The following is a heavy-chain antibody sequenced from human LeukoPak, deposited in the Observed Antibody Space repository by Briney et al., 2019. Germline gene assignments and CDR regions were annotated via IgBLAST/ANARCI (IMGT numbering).Heavy chain of an antibody. Sequence: ASVKVSCKASGYTFTGYYMHWLRQAPGHGLEWMGWINPNSGGTNYAQKFQGWVTMTRDTSISTAYMELSRLRSDDTAVYYCARDRVAAAGQGGNWFDPWGQGTLVTVSS. D-gene: IGHD6-13*01. CDR1: GYTFTGYY. CDR2: INPNSGGT. CDR3: ARDRVAAAGQGGNWFDP. V-gene: IGHV1-2*04. J-gene: IGHJ5*02.